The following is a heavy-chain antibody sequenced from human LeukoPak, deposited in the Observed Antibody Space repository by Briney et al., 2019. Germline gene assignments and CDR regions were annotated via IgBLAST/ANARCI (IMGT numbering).Heavy chain of an antibody. D-gene: IGHD5-12*01. CDR1: GFTFSSYA. Sequence: GGSLRLSCAASGFTFSSYAMSWVRQAPGKGLEWVLGISWNSGSIVYADSVKGRFTISRDNAKNALYLKMNSLRAEDMPLYYCAKDTQQDIVELTILDHWGKGPLVTVSS. CDR3: AKDTQQDIVELTILDH. J-gene: IGHJ4*02. V-gene: IGHV3-9*03. CDR2: ISWNSGSI.